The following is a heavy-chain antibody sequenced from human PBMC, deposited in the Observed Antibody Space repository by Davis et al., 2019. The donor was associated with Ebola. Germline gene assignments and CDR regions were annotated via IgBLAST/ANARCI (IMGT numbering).Heavy chain of an antibody. Sequence: ASVKVSCKASGYTFTGYYMHWVRQAPGQGLEWMGWINPNSGGTNYAQKFQGRVTMTRDTSISTAYMELSRLRSDDTAVYYCARDPRSTVEMATIISPYDYWGQGTLVTVSS. CDR3: ARDPRSTVEMATIISPYDY. J-gene: IGHJ4*02. CDR2: INPNSGGT. V-gene: IGHV1-2*02. CDR1: GYTFTGYY. D-gene: IGHD5-24*01.